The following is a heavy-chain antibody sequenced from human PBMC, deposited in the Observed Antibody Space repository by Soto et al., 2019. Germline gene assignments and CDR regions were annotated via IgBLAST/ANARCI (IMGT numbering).Heavy chain of an antibody. CDR3: ARSRRVPTMAAYFDY. D-gene: IGHD3-10*01. J-gene: IGHJ4*02. CDR2: INQDESEK. Sequence: PGGSLRLSCAASGFTFSSYWMSWVRQAPGKGLEWVANINQDESEKYYLDSVKGRFTISRDNAKNSLYLQMKSLRAEDTAVYFCARSRRVPTMAAYFDYWGQGTLVTVSS. CDR1: GFTFSSYW. V-gene: IGHV3-7*05.